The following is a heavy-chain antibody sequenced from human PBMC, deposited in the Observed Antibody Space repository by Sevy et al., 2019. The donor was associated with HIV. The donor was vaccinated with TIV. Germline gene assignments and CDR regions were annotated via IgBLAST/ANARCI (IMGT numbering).Heavy chain of an antibody. CDR3: XXXXXXXXXXXXYGMDV. CDR1: GFTFNKYA. CDR2: LSGSGSST. J-gene: IGHJ6*02. V-gene: IGHV3-23*01. Sequence: GGSLRLSCEASGFTFNKYAMSWVRQAPGKGLEWVSSLSGSGSSTYYADSVRVRFTISRDNSRNTLYLEVDSLRVEDXXXXXXXXXXXXXXXXXXYGMDVXGQGTTVTVSS.